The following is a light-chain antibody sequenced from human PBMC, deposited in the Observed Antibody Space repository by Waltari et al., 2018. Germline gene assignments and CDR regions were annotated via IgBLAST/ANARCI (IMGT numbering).Light chain of an antibody. J-gene: IGLJ2*01. CDR1: SSDVGRYDF. V-gene: IGLV2-8*01. Sequence: QSALTQPPSASGSPEQSVTISCTGTSSDVGRYDFVSWYQQHPGRVPNLIIFDVTKRPAGVPDRFSGSKSANTASLTVSGLQAEDEADYYCSSYTGRTVIFGGGTKLTVL. CDR3: SSYTGRTVI. CDR2: DVT.